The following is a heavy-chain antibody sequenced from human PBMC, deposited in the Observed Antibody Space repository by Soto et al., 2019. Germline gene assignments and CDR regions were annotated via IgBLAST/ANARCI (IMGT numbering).Heavy chain of an antibody. Sequence: QVQLVESGGGVVQPGTSLRLSCVTSGFIFNNYALYWVRQAPGKGLEWVSSISVDGTKENYADSVKGRCSISRDKSKNTLYLEMNGLRGEDTAGYYCARKVVDWQYFDYWGQGTLVTVSS. D-gene: IGHD2-15*01. CDR2: ISVDGTKE. V-gene: IGHV3-30-3*01. CDR3: ARKVVDWQYFDY. CDR1: GFIFNNYA. J-gene: IGHJ4*02.